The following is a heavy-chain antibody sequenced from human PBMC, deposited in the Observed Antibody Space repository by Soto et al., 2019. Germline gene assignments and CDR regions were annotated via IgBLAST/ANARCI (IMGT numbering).Heavy chain of an antibody. CDR1: GFTVITNY. Sequence: EVQMVESGGGLVQPGGSLRLSCAVSGFTVITNYISWVRQAPGKGLEWVSDIYAGGNTYYADSVKGRFAISRENSQNTLYLEMNRLRAEDTAVYYCARKKSIVGATGYFDYWGQGTLVSVSS. CDR2: IYAGGNT. J-gene: IGHJ4*02. D-gene: IGHD1-26*01. CDR3: ARKKSIVGATGYFDY. V-gene: IGHV3-66*01.